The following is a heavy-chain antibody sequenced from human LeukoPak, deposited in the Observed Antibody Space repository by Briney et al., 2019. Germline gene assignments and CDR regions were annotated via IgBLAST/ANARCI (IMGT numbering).Heavy chain of an antibody. J-gene: IGHJ3*02. Sequence: GSLRLSCAASGFTFSSYEMNWVRPAPGKGLEWVSYISSSGSTIYYADSVKGRFTISRDNAKNSLYLQMNSLRAEDTAVYYCARPGSSDAFDIWGRGTMVTVSS. CDR3: ARPGSSDAFDI. CDR2: ISSSGSTI. V-gene: IGHV3-48*03. D-gene: IGHD1-7*01. CDR1: GFTFSSYE.